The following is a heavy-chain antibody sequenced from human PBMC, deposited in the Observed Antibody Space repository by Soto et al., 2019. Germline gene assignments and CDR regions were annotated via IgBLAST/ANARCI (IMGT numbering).Heavy chain of an antibody. D-gene: IGHD6-6*01. CDR1: GGSISSDIW. CDR3: ARSGKIIAARGFDY. V-gene: IGHV4-4*02. CDR2: IYYTGSA. Sequence: QVQLQESGPGLVKPSGTLSLTCVVSGGSISSDIWWSWVRQPPGKGLEWIGEIYYTGSANYNPSLRSRVTMSVDKSNNQFSLKLSSVTAADTAVSYCARSGKIIAARGFDYWGQGTLVTVSS. J-gene: IGHJ4*02.